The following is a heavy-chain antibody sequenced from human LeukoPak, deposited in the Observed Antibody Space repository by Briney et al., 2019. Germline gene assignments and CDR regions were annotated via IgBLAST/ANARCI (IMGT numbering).Heavy chain of an antibody. J-gene: IGHJ4*02. CDR1: GFTFSSYA. CDR2: ISYDGSNK. CDR3: ARGRGIAARPFPNHFDY. D-gene: IGHD6-6*01. V-gene: IGHV3-30*01. Sequence: GGSLRLSCAASGFTFSSYAMHWVRQAPGKGLEWVAVISYDGSNKYYADSVKGRFTISGDNSKNTLYLQMNSLRAEDTAVYYCARGRGIAARPFPNHFDYWGQGTLVTVSS.